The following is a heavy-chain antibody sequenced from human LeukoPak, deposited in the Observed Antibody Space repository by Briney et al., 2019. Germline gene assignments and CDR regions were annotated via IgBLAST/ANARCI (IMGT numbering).Heavy chain of an antibody. V-gene: IGHV3-48*01. D-gene: IGHD6-19*01. CDR2: ISSSSGTI. CDR3: TRDWAGMDYYYGMDV. J-gene: IGHJ6*02. CDR1: GFTFSSYT. Sequence: GVLRLSCTASGFTFSSYTMTWVRQAPGKGLEWISYISSSSGTIQYATSVKGRFTISRDNAKNSLFLQMNSLRAEDTAVYYCTRDWAGMDYYYGMDVWGQGTTVTVSS.